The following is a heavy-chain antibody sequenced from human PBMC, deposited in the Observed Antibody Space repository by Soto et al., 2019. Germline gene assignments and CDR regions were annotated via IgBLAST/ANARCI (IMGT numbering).Heavy chain of an antibody. Sequence: SETLSLTCTVSGGSISISSYYWGWIRQPPGKGLEWIGSIYYSGSTYYNPSLKSRVTISVDTSKNQFSLKLSSVTAADTAVYYCARISDYYGSGSYTFFGWFDPWGQGTLVTVSS. CDR3: ARISDYYGSGSYTFFGWFDP. CDR1: GGSISISSYY. D-gene: IGHD3-10*01. J-gene: IGHJ5*02. V-gene: IGHV4-39*01. CDR2: IYYSGST.